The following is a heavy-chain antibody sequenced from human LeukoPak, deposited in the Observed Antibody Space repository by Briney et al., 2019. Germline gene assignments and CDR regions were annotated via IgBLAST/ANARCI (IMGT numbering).Heavy chain of an antibody. J-gene: IGHJ4*02. D-gene: IGHD3-3*01. V-gene: IGHV3-30*02. CDR1: GFTVSRLG. CDR2: IQSDGRKT. Sequence: HPGGSLRLSCAASGFTVSRLGMHWVRQAPGKGLEWVAFIQSDGRKTWYADSVKGRFSISGDVSKNTMYLQMNNLRAEDTAVYYCANDFWSAPQDYWGQGTLVAVS. CDR3: ANDFWSAPQDY.